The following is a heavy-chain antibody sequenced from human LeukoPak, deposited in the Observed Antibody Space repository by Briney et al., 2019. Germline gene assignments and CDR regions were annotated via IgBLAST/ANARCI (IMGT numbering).Heavy chain of an antibody. D-gene: IGHD3-16*01. CDR1: GFTFSNYD. J-gene: IGHJ4*02. V-gene: IGHV3-48*03. Sequence: GGSLRLSCAASGFTFSNYDMNWVRQAPGKGLEWASYISNSGSTVYYADSVKGRFTISRDNAKKTLFLQLNSLRAEDTAVYFCAREGVNTSGLDYWGQGTLVTVSS. CDR3: AREGVNTSGLDY. CDR2: ISNSGSTV.